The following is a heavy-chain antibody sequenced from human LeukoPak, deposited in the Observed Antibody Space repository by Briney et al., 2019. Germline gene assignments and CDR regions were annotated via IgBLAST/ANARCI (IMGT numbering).Heavy chain of an antibody. CDR2: ISSSSSYI. CDR1: GFTFSSYS. CDR3: ARVQVLLWFGESMDYYGMDV. D-gene: IGHD3-10*01. V-gene: IGHV3-21*01. Sequence: GSLRLSCAASGFTFSSYSMNWVRQAPGKGLEWVSSISSSSSYIYYADSVKGRFTISRDNAKNSLYLQMNSLRAEDTAVYYCARVQVLLWFGESMDYYGMDVWGKGTTVTVSS. J-gene: IGHJ6*04.